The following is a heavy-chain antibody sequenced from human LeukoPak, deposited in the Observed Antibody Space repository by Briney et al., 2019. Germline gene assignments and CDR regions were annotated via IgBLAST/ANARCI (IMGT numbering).Heavy chain of an antibody. CDR3: AKDRIVWGTYPLYFDY. J-gene: IGHJ4*02. V-gene: IGHV3-30*02. Sequence: PGGSLTLSCAASGFTLSSYSMHWVRQAPGKGLGWVAFIRYDGNNKDYGDSVKGPLTIPRDNSTNTMYLQMSSLRAEGTAVYYCAKDRIVWGTYPLYFDYWGQGTLVTVSS. CDR1: GFTLSSYS. D-gene: IGHD3-16*02. CDR2: IRYDGNNK.